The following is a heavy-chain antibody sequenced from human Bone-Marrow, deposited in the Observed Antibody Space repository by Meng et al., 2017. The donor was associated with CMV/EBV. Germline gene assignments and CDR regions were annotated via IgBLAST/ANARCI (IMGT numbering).Heavy chain of an antibody. D-gene: IGHD3-3*01. CDR2: INHSGST. CDR1: GGSFSGYY. CDR3: ARGLNDFWSGYYVDD. J-gene: IGHJ4*02. V-gene: IGHV4-34*01. Sequence: SETLSLTCAVYGGSFSGYYWSWIRQPPGKGLEWIGEINHSGSTNYNTSLKSRVTISVDTSKNQFSLKLSSVTAADTAVYYCARGLNDFWSGYYVDDWGQGTLVTVSS.